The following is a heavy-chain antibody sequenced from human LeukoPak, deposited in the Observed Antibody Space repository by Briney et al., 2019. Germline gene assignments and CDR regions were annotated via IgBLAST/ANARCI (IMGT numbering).Heavy chain of an antibody. V-gene: IGHV3-53*01. J-gene: IGHJ5*02. CDR3: AKYPAGRFDT. CDR2: IYSAGST. D-gene: IGHD6-25*01. Sequence: GGSLRLSCAASRFTLSSEYMSWVRQSPGQGLEGGSVIYSAGSTYYADSAQGRLTISRDNSMSTLYLQMNSLRDEDTAVYNCAKYPAGRFDTGGQGTLVTVSS. CDR1: RFTLSSEY.